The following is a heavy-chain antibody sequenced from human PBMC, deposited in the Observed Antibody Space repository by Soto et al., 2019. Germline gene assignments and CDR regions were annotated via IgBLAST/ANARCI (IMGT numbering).Heavy chain of an antibody. CDR3: AAGYYYDSSGYEEDY. Sequence: QMQLVQSGPEVKKPGTSVKVSCKASGFTFTSSAVQWVRQARGQRLEWIGWIVVGSGNTNYAQKFQERVTITRDMSTSTAYMEPSSLRSEDTAVYYCAAGYYYDSSGYEEDYWGQGTLVTVSS. CDR1: GFTFTSSA. CDR2: IVVGSGNT. J-gene: IGHJ4*02. V-gene: IGHV1-58*01. D-gene: IGHD3-22*01.